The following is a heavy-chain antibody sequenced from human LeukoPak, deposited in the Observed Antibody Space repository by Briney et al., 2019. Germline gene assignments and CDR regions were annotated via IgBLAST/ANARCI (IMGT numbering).Heavy chain of an antibody. CDR1: GFTFSSYW. V-gene: IGHV3-7*01. CDR3: ARVHMPGGMVRGVIITWYFDL. D-gene: IGHD3-10*01. Sequence: GGSLRLSCAASGFTFSSYWMSWVRQAPGKGLEWVANIKQDGSEKYYVDSVKGRFTISRDNAKYSLYLQMNSLRAEDTAVYYCARVHMPGGMVRGVIITWYFDLWGRGTLVTVSS. J-gene: IGHJ2*01. CDR2: IKQDGSEK.